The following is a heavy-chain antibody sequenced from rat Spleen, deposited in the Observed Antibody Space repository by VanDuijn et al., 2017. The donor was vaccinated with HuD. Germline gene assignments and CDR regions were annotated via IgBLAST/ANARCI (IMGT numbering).Heavy chain of an antibody. CDR3: VREAFGVDY. D-gene: IGHD4-3*01. CDR1: GFNFNEYW. J-gene: IGHJ2*01. V-gene: IGHV4-2*01. Sequence: EVKLVESGGGLVQPGRPLKLSCAASGFNFNEYWMGWVRQAPGKGLEWIAEINKDSSTIKYIPSLKDKLTISRDNAQNTLYLQMNKLGSEDTAIYYCVREAFGVDYWGQGVMVTVSS. CDR2: INKDSSTI.